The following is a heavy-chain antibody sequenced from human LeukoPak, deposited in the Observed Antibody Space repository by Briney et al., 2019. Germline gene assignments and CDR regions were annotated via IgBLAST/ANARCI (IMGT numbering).Heavy chain of an antibody. CDR1: GGPFSGYY. CDR2: INHSGSA. Sequence: SETLSLTCAVSGGPFSGYYWTWIRQPPGKGLEWIGEINHSGSANYNPSLKSRVTISLDTSKNQFSLKLSSVTAADTAVYYCYGDKYYYYGMDVWGQGTTVTVSS. CDR3: YGDKYYYYGMDV. D-gene: IGHD4-17*01. J-gene: IGHJ6*02. V-gene: IGHV4-34*01.